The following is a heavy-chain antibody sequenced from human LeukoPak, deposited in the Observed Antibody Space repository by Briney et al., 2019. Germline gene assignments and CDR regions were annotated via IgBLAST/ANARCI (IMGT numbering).Heavy chain of an antibody. V-gene: IGHV1-69*05. CDR2: IIPIFGTA. D-gene: IGHD6-13*01. J-gene: IGHJ6*03. CDR3: ARDSRSSWYRGYYYYYYMDV. Sequence: ASVKVSCKASGGTFSSYAISWVRQAPGQGLEWMGGIIPIFGTANYAQKFQGRVTITTDESTSTAYMERSSLRSEDTAVYYCARDSRSSWYRGYYYYYYMDVWGKGTTVTVSS. CDR1: GGTFSSYA.